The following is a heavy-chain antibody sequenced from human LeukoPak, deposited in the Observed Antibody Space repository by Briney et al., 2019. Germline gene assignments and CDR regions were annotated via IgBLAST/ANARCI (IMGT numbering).Heavy chain of an antibody. Sequence: GGSLRLSCAASGFTFSGHSMTWVRQTPGKGLEWVSVIFGNGVKTYYADSLKGRFTISRDNSKSTLYLQMNSLRADGTAVYYCARVGDWSNYFGMDAWGQGTTASVSS. CDR1: GFTFSGHS. CDR2: IFGNGVKT. D-gene: IGHD3-16*01. V-gene: IGHV3-23*01. J-gene: IGHJ6*02. CDR3: ARVGDWSNYFGMDA.